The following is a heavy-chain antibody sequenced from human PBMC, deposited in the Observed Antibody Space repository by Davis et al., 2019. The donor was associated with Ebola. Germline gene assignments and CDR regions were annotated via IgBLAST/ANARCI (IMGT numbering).Heavy chain of an antibody. CDR2: IYYTGSA. V-gene: IGHV4-59*03. CDR1: GVSTSRHY. D-gene: IGHD3-10*01. CDR3: SERGSSV. Sequence: PSETLSLTCTVSGVSTSRHYWSWIRQPPGKRLERIGSIYYTGSAYYNSSLASRATISVDTSKNQFSLKLTSVTAADTAMYYCSERGSSVWGQGTLVTVSS. J-gene: IGHJ4*02.